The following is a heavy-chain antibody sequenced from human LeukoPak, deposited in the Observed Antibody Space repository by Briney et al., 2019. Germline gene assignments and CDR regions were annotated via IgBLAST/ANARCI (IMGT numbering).Heavy chain of an antibody. CDR3: ARDAMAITMIVIPGAFDI. D-gene: IGHD3-22*01. Sequence: GGSLRLSCAASGFTFSSYAMHWVRQDPGKGLEWVAVISYDGSNKYYADSVKGRFTISRDNSKNTLYLQMNSLRAEDTAVCYCARDAMAITMIVIPGAFDIWGQGTMVTVSS. CDR2: ISYDGSNK. J-gene: IGHJ3*02. V-gene: IGHV3-30-3*01. CDR1: GFTFSSYA.